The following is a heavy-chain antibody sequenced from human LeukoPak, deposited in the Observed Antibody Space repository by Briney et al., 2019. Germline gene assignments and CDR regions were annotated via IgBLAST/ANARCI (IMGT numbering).Heavy chain of an antibody. D-gene: IGHD3-10*01. CDR1: GFTFSSYG. V-gene: IGHV3-30*18. J-gene: IGHJ4*02. Sequence: GRSLRLSCAASGFTFSSYGMHWVRQAPGKGLEWVAVISYDGSNKYYADSVKGRFTISRDKSKNTLYLQMNSLRAEDTAVYYCAKDAVRGVMRYYFDYWGQGTLVTVSS. CDR2: ISYDGSNK. CDR3: AKDAVRGVMRYYFDY.